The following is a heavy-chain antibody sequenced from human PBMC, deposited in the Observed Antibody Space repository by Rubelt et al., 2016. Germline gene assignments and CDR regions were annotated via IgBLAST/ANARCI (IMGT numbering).Heavy chain of an antibody. CDR3: ARRSVVATNGVDP. CDR2: IHYSGST. V-gene: IGHV4-39*01. Sequence: QVQLQQWGAGLLKPSETLSLTCTVSGGSISSPKYYWGWIRQPPGKGPECIGSIHYSGSTYYNPSLKNRVPFAIDTSENQFSRKLSSVTAADTAVYYCARRSVVATNGVDPWGQGTLVTVSS. J-gene: IGHJ5*02. CDR1: GGSISSPKYY. D-gene: IGHD5-12*01.